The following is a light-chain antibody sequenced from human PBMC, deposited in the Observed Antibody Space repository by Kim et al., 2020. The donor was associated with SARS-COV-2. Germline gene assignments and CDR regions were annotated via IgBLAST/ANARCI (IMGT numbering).Light chain of an antibody. CDR3: QKYNSVPWT. CDR2: AAS. J-gene: IGKJ1*01. CDR1: QDISNY. V-gene: IGKV1-27*01. Sequence: DIQMTQSPSSLSASVGDRVTITCRASQDISNYLAWYQQEPGKVPKLLIYAASALHSGVPSRFGGSGSGTDFTLTITSLQPEDVATYYCQKYNSVPWTFGPGTRVEIK.